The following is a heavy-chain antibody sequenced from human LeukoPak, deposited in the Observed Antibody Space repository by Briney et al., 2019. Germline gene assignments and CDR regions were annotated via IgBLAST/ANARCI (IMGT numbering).Heavy chain of an antibody. Sequence: PGGSLRLSCAVSGFTFSNSAMSWVRQAPGKGLEWVSYISSSSSTIYYADSVKGRFTISRDNAKNSLYLQMNSLRAEDTAVYYCARDPMVRGAIVVTCLDCWGQETLVTVSS. CDR3: ARDPMVRGAIVVTCLDC. CDR2: ISSSSSTI. D-gene: IGHD3-10*01. V-gene: IGHV3-48*01. CDR1: GFTFSNSA. J-gene: IGHJ4*02.